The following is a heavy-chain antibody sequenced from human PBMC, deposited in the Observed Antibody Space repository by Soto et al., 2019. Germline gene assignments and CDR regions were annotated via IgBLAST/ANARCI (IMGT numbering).Heavy chain of an antibody. CDR2: INAGNGNT. CDR3: ARVGAVAGIIYAFDI. Sequence: QVQLVQSGAEVKKPGASVKVSCKASGYTFTSYAMHWVRQAPGQRLEWMGWINAGNGNTKYSQKFQGRVTITRDTYASTAYMELSSLRSEDTAVYYCARVGAVAGIIYAFDIWGQGTMVTVSS. D-gene: IGHD6-19*01. CDR1: GYTFTSYA. J-gene: IGHJ3*02. V-gene: IGHV1-3*01.